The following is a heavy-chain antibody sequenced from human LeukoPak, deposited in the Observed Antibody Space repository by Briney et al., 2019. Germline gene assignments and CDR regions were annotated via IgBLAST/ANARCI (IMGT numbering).Heavy chain of an antibody. Sequence: SETLSLTCTVSGGSISSYYWSWIRQPPGKGLEWIGYIYYSGSSNYNPSLKSRVTISVDTSKNQFSLKLSSVTAADTAVYYCAREAATGDWFDPRGQGTLVTVSS. J-gene: IGHJ5*02. CDR1: GGSISSYY. D-gene: IGHD2-8*02. V-gene: IGHV4-59*08. CDR2: IYYSGSS. CDR3: AREAATGDWFDP.